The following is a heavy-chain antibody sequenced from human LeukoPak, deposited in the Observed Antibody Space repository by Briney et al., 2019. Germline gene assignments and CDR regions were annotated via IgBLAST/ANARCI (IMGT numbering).Heavy chain of an antibody. D-gene: IGHD4-23*01. CDR3: TPIGYSGNEFNY. V-gene: IGHV3-15*01. CDR2: IKSITHGGTI. Sequence: GGSLRLSCAASGFTFINAWMSSVRQAPGKGLEWVGRIKSITHGGTIDYAAPVEGRFTISRDDSKNTLYLQVNSLKTEDTAMYYCTPIGYSGNEFNYWGQGTLVTVSS. CDR1: GFTFINAW. J-gene: IGHJ4*02.